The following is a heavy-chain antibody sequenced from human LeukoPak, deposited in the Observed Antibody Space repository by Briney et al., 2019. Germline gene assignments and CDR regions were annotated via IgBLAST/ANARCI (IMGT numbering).Heavy chain of an antibody. D-gene: IGHD1-26*01. CDR3: ARLLGVGATGDAFDI. V-gene: IGHV3-7*01. CDR1: GFTFSTNW. Sequence: GGSLRLSCAASGFTFSTNWMNWVRQIPGRGLEWVANIKQDGSEKNYVDSVKGRFTISRDNAKNSLFLQMNSLRVEDTAVYYCARLLGVGATGDAFDIWGQGTMVTVSS. CDR2: IKQDGSEK. J-gene: IGHJ3*02.